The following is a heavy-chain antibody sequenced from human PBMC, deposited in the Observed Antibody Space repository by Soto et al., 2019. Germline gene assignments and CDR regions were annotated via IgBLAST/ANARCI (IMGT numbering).Heavy chain of an antibody. V-gene: IGHV3-33*01. Sequence: QVQLVESGGGVVQPGRSLRLSCAASGFTFSSYGMHWVRQAPGKGLEWVAVIWFDGSNKYYADSVKGRFTISRDNSKNTLYLQRHSLRAEDTAVYYCARVGITATTFRGFDYWGQGTLVTVSS. J-gene: IGHJ4*02. CDR1: GFTFSSYG. CDR3: ARVGITATTFRGFDY. CDR2: IWFDGSNK. D-gene: IGHD1-20*01.